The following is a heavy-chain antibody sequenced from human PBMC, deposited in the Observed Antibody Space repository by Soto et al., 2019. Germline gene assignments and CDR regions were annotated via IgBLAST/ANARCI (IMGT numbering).Heavy chain of an antibody. Sequence: EGHLLESGGGLVQPGGSLTLSCAVSSSIFGSYAMSWVRQAPGKGLDWVSTINAIGGSIYYADFVKGRFTISRDDSKNTLYLEMNSLRLEDTALYYCAKDHDRFSYYYYGLDVWGPGDTVTVSS. J-gene: IGHJ6*01. V-gene: IGHV3-23*01. CDR1: SSIFGSYA. CDR3: AKDHDRFSYYYYGLDV. CDR2: INAIGGSI.